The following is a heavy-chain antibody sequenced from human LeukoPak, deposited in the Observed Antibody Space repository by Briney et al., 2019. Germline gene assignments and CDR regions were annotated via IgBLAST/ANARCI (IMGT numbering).Heavy chain of an antibody. CDR1: GYTFTGYY. D-gene: IGHD1-26*01. V-gene: IGHV1-2*02. Sequence: ASVKVSCKASGYTFTGYYMHWVRQAPGQGLEWMGWINPNSGGTNYAQKFQGRVTMTGDTSISTAYMELSRLRSDDTAVYYCARDRPIVGATGGDAFDIWGQGTMVTVSS. J-gene: IGHJ3*02. CDR3: ARDRPIVGATGGDAFDI. CDR2: INPNSGGT.